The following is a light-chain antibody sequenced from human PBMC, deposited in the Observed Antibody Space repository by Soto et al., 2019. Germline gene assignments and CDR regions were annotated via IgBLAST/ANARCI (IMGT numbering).Light chain of an antibody. CDR1: SSDVGSYPY. CDR2: DVN. V-gene: IGLV2-14*03. CDR3: GSYTTSSTVV. J-gene: IGLJ2*01. Sequence: QPASVSGSPGQSITISCTGSSSDVGSYPYVSWYQQHPGKAPKLMIYDVNSRPSGVSNRFSGSKSGNTASLIISGLQAEDEADYYCGSYTTSSTVVFGGGTKLTVL.